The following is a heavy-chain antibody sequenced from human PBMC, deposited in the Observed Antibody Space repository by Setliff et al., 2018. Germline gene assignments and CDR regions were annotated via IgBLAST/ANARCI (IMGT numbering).Heavy chain of an antibody. J-gene: IGHJ4*02. CDR3: ARYPCRLPELAIYGSFDY. V-gene: IGHV4-34*01. Sequence: SETLSLTCAASGGTFTYYYWTWIRQSPAKGLEWIGEITHTGTTGSTKYNPSLKSRVNISVDTSKNHFSLKLTSVTAADTAVYCCARYPCRLPELAIYGSFDYWGQGALVTVSS. CDR2: ITHTGTTGST. CDR1: GGTFTYYY. D-gene: IGHD3-10*01.